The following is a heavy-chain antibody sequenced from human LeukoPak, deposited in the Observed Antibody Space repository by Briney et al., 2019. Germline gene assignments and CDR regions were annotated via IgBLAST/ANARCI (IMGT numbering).Heavy chain of an antibody. CDR2: IHYSGST. J-gene: IGHJ4*02. CDR1: SGSITGSY. V-gene: IGHV4-59*08. Sequence: PSETLSLTCIVTSGSITGSYWSWIRQPPGKGLEWIGYIHYSGSTNYNPSLKSRVTISRHTSNNQFSLKLSSVTAADTAVYYCARHMESSGFTPFDYWGQGTLVTVSS. CDR3: ARHMESSGFTPFDY. D-gene: IGHD6-19*01.